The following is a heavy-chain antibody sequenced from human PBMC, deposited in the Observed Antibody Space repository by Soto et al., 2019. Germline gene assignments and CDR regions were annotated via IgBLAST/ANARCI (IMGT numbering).Heavy chain of an antibody. Sequence: SVKVSCKASGGTFSSYAISWVRQAPGQGLEWMGGIIPIFGTANYAQKFQGRVTITADESTSTAYMELSSLRSEDTAVYYCASIAAAGYYYGMDVWGQGTTVTAP. CDR2: IIPIFGTA. D-gene: IGHD6-13*01. CDR1: GGTFSSYA. V-gene: IGHV1-69*13. CDR3: ASIAAAGYYYGMDV. J-gene: IGHJ6*02.